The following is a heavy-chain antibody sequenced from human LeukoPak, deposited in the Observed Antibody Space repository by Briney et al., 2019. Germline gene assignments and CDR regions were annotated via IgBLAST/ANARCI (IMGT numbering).Heavy chain of an antibody. V-gene: IGHV1-8*02. CDR3: ARGGRGAFDI. CDR1: GYTFTGYY. Sequence: ASVKVSCKASGYTFTGYYMHWVRQAPGQGLEWMGWMNPNSGNTGYAQKFQGRVTMTRNTSISTAYMELSSLRSEDTAVYYCARGGRGAFDIWGQGTMVTVSS. J-gene: IGHJ3*02. CDR2: MNPNSGNT.